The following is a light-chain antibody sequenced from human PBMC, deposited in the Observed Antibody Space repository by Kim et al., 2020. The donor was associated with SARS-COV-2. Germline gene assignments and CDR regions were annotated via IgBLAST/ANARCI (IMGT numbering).Light chain of an antibody. V-gene: IGLV1-44*01. CDR1: SSNMGSNT. CDR2: SNK. Sequence: QSVLSQPPSASGTPGQRVTISCSGRSSNMGSNTVHWYQQLPGTAPKLLIYSNKKRPSGVPDRFSGSKSGTSASLAISGLQSEDEADYYCGAWDDGLNGYVFGTGTKVTVL. CDR3: GAWDDGLNGYV. J-gene: IGLJ1*01.